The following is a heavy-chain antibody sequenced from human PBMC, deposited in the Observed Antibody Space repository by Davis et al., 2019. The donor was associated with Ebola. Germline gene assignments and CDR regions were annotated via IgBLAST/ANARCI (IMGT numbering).Heavy chain of an antibody. CDR3: ARGNYGDYIVLYYYNMDV. CDR1: GGSINNYF. CDR2: IHYLGNA. Sequence: GSLRLSCTVSGGSINNYFWSWIRQPPGKGLEWIGNIHYLGNANYNPSLKSRVTMSVDTFKNQFSLKLNSVTAADTAVYYCARGNYGDYIVLYYYNMDVWGQGTTVTVSS. J-gene: IGHJ6*02. D-gene: IGHD4-17*01. V-gene: IGHV4-59*01.